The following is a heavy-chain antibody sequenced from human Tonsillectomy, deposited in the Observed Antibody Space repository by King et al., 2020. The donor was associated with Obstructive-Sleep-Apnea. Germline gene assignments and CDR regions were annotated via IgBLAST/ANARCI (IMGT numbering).Heavy chain of an antibody. CDR3: ARHPRHSGYDLDYFDF. CDR1: GGSISSYH. Sequence: QLQEPGPGLVKPSETLSLTCTVSGGSISSYHWSWISQPPGKGLEWIGYISYTGSTNYNPSLKSRVTISVDTSKNQFSLWLSSVTAADTALYYCARHPRHSGYDLDYFDFWGQGTLVTVSS. D-gene: IGHD5-12*01. CDR2: ISYTGST. V-gene: IGHV4-59*08. J-gene: IGHJ4*02.